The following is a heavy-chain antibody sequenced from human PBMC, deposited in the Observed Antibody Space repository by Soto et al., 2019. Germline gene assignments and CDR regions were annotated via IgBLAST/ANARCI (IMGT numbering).Heavy chain of an antibody. D-gene: IGHD2-15*01. CDR2: ISGSGGST. CDR3: AKDIGKYCSGGSCLGKRPEFDP. V-gene: IGHV3-23*01. CDR1: GFTFSSYA. Sequence: PGGSLRLSCAASGFTFSSYAMSWVRQAPGKGLEWVSAISGSGGSTYYADSVKGRFTISRDNSKNTLYLQMNSLRAEDTAVYYCAKDIGKYCSGGSCLGKRPEFDPWGQGTLVTVSS. J-gene: IGHJ5*02.